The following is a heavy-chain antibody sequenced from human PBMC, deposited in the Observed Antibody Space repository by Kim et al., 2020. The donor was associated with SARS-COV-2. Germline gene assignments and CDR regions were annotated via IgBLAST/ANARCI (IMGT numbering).Heavy chain of an antibody. D-gene: IGHD5-12*01. J-gene: IGHJ4*02. V-gene: IGHV4-31*03. CDR1: GGSISSGGYY. CDR2: IYYSGST. CDR3: ARGPEPRNSGYDY. Sequence: SETLSLTCTVSGGSISSGGYYWSWIRQHPGKGLEWIGYIYYSGSTYYNPSLKSRATISVDTSKNQFSLKLSSVSAADTAVYYCARGPEPRNSGYDYWGQGTLVTVSS.